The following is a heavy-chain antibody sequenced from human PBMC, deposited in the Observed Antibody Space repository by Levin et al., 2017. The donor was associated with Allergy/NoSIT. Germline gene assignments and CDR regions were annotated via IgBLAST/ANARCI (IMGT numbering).Heavy chain of an antibody. D-gene: IGHD3-10*01. V-gene: IGHV4-38-2*02. CDR2: IYHSGST. CDR3: ARAPSLIRGFPFDF. J-gene: IGHJ4*02. Sequence: SETLSLTCTVSGYSISSGHYWSWIRQPPGKGLEWIGTIYHSGSTYYNPSLQSRVTLSVDTSKNQFSLKMSSVTAADTAVYFCARAPSLIRGFPFDFWGQGTLLTVSS. CDR1: GYSISSGHY.